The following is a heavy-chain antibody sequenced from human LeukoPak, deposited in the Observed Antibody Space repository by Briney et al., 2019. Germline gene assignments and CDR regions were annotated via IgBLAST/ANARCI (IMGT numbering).Heavy chain of an antibody. V-gene: IGHV3-23*01. Sequence: GGSLRLSCAASGFTFSSYAMSWVRQAPGKGLKWVATINDNGDGTYYADSVKGWFTISRDNSYNTVSLQTNRLRHEDPGLYYCAKGLRTGVGPYMGYHYYMDVWGKGPTVPVPS. CDR2: INDNGDGT. D-gene: IGHD3-16*01. CDR1: GFTFSSYA. CDR3: AKGLRTGVGPYMGYHYYMDV. J-gene: IGHJ6*03.